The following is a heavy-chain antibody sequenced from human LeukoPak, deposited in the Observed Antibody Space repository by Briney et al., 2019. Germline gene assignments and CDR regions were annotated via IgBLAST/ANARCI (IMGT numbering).Heavy chain of an antibody. J-gene: IGHJ6*02. Sequence: PGGSLRLSCAASGFTFSDYYMSWIRQAPGKGLEWVSYISSSGSTLYYADSVKGRFTISRDNAKNSLYLQMNSLRAEDTAVYYCARRMAPYCGGDCYPSSYYGMDVWGQGTTVTVS. V-gene: IGHV3-11*01. D-gene: IGHD2-21*02. CDR2: ISSSGSTL. CDR1: GFTFSDYY. CDR3: ARRMAPYCGGDCYPSSYYGMDV.